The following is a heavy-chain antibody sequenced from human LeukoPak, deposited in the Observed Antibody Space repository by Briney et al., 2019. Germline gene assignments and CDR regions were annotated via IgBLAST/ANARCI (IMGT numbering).Heavy chain of an antibody. CDR1: GGSISSSSYY. D-gene: IGHD6-19*01. V-gene: IGHV4-39*01. J-gene: IGHJ4*02. Sequence: SETLSLTCTVSGGSISSSSYYWGWIRQPPGKGLEWIGGIFYSGSTYYNPSLKSRVTISVDTSKPQFSLKLSSVTAADTAVYYCARQNGRSGWHPFWYWGQGTLVTVSS. CDR3: ARQNGRSGWHPFWY. CDR2: IFYSGST.